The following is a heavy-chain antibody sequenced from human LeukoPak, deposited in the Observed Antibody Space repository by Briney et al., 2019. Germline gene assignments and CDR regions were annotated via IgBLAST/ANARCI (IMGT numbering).Heavy chain of an antibody. CDR1: GGSFSGYY. V-gene: IGHV4-34*01. CDR3: AREVLEGYSSGWLLKGDKYYYYYYMDV. CDR2: INHSGST. D-gene: IGHD6-19*01. J-gene: IGHJ6*03. Sequence: SETLSLTCAVYGGSFSGYYWSWLRQPPGKGLEWIGEINHSGSTNYNPSLKSRVTISVDTSKNQFSLKLSSVTAADTAVYYCAREVLEGYSSGWLLKGDKYYYYYYMDVWGKGTTVTVSS.